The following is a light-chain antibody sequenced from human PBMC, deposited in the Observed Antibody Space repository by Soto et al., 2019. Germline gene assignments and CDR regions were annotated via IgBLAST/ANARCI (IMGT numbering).Light chain of an antibody. Sequence: QSVLTQPPSASGTPGQRVTISCSGSNSNIGRNTVNWYQQLPGAAPSLLIYSNNQRPSGVPDRFSGSKSGTSASLAISGLQSEDEADYYCAAWDESPNVPVFGGGTKRTVL. V-gene: IGLV1-44*01. J-gene: IGLJ3*02. CDR2: SNN. CDR3: AAWDESPNVPV. CDR1: NSNIGRNT.